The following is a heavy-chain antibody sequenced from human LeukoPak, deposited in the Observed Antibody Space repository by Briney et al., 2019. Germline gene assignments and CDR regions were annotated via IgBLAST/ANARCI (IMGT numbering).Heavy chain of an antibody. Sequence: PSETLSLTCAVYDGAVSCNYWSGIRQPPEKGLEWIGEISHRGRTHYTPSLQSRVTMSVDTSKNQFALNLNSVTAADTAVYYCARVPLRFLEPFDYWGQGILVTVSS. D-gene: IGHD3-3*01. CDR2: ISHRGRT. J-gene: IGHJ4*02. CDR3: ARVPLRFLEPFDY. CDR1: DGAVSCNY. V-gene: IGHV4-34*01.